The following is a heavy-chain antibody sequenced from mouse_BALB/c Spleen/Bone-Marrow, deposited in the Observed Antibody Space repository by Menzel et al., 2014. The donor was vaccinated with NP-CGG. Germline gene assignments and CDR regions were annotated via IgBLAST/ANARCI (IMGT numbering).Heavy chain of an antibody. Sequence: QVQLQQSGPGLVAPSQSLSITCTVSGFSLTSYGVHWARQPPGKGLEWLGVIWAGGSTNYNSALMSRLSISKDNSKSQVFLKMNSLQTDDTAMYYCARGLLRYFAMDYWGQGTSVTVSS. CDR1: GFSLTSYG. J-gene: IGHJ4*01. D-gene: IGHD1-1*01. CDR2: IWAGGST. CDR3: ARGLLRYFAMDY. V-gene: IGHV2-9*02.